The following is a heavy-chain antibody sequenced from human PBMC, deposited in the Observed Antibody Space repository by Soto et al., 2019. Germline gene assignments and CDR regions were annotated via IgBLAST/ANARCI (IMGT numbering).Heavy chain of an antibody. J-gene: IGHJ4*02. CDR1: VFTFSTYA. V-gene: IGHV3-30-3*01. CDR3: ARDFVVYYDTSGLMGY. D-gene: IGHD3-22*01. Sequence: QVQLVESGGGVVQPGRSLRLSCAASVFTFSTYAMHWVRQAPGKGLEWVAVISYDGSNKYYADSVKGRFTISRDNSNNTLYLHMNSLRAEDTAVYYCARDFVVYYDTSGLMGYWGQGTLVTVSS. CDR2: ISYDGSNK.